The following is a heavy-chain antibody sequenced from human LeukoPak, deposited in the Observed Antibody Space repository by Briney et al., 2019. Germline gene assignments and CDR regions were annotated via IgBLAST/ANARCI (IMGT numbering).Heavy chain of an antibody. CDR2: VNHSGST. Sequence: PSETLSLTCAVYGGSFSGYYWSWIRQPPGKGLEWIGEVNHSGSTNYNPSLKSRVTISVDTSKNQFSLKLSSVTAADTAVYYCARDPNLPRDAFDIWGQGTMVTVSS. J-gene: IGHJ3*02. V-gene: IGHV4-34*01. CDR3: ARDPNLPRDAFDI. CDR1: GGSFSGYY.